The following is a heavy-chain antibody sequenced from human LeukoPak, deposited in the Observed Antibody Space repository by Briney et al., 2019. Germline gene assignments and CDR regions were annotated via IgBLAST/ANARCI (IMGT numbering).Heavy chain of an antibody. V-gene: IGHV1-8*03. D-gene: IGHD3-22*01. CDR1: GYTFTSYD. CDR2: MNPNSGNS. J-gene: IGHJ4*02. CDR3: AREYYYDSSGYYGVDY. Sequence: ASVKVSCKASGYTFTSYDINWVRQDTGQGLEWMGWMNPNSGNSGYAQKFQGRVTITRNTSISTAYMELSSLRSEDTAVYYCAREYYYDSSGYYGVDYWGQGALVTVSS.